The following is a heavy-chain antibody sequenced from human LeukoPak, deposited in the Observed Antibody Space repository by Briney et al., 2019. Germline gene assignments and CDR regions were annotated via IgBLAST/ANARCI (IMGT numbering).Heavy chain of an antibody. CDR2: ISGRGNST. CDR3: AKCDSSDWYVPTLDY. J-gene: IGHJ4*02. CDR1: GFTFSNYA. D-gene: IGHD6-19*01. Sequence: GGSLRLSCTASGFTFSNYAMNWVRQAPGKGLEWASIISGRGNSTYYSDSVRGRFIISRDNSQNTLFLQMNSLRAEDTAVYYCAKCDSSDWYVPTLDYWGQGTLVTVSS. V-gene: IGHV3-23*01.